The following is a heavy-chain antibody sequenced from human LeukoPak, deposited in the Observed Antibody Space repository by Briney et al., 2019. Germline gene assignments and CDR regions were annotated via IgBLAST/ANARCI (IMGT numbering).Heavy chain of an antibody. CDR1: GFTFSSYG. D-gene: IGHD5-18*01. J-gene: IGHJ6*02. CDR3: ARDAVDTANAV. Sequence: GGSLRLSCAASGFTFSSYGMHWVRQAPGKGLEWVALIWYDGSIKYYADSVKGRLTISRDNSKNTLYLQMNSLRAEDTAVYYCARDAVDTANAVWGQGTTVTVSS. V-gene: IGHV3-33*01. CDR2: IWYDGSIK.